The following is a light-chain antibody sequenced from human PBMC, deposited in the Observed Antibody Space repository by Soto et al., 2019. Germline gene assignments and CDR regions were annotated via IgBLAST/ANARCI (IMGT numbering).Light chain of an antibody. V-gene: IGKV1-27*01. Sequence: DIQMTQSPSSLSASVGDRGTITCRASQGINNYLAWYQQKPGQVPKLLMYGATILHAGVPSRFSGSGYGTDFTLTISSLQPEDAATYYCQKYNSAPRPFGQGTKVEIK. CDR3: QKYNSAPRP. CDR2: GAT. J-gene: IGKJ1*01. CDR1: QGINNY.